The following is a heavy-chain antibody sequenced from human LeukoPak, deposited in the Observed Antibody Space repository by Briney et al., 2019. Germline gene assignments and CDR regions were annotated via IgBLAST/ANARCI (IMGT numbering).Heavy chain of an antibody. V-gene: IGHV1-69*13. Sequence: ASVKVSCKASGGTFSSYAISWVRQAPGQGLEWMGGIIPIFGTANYAQKFQGRVTITADESTSTAYMELSSLRSEDTAVYYCASGYGSGSYSSVTQFDYWGQGTLVTVSS. J-gene: IGHJ4*02. CDR1: GGTFSSYA. D-gene: IGHD3-10*01. CDR3: ASGYGSGSYSSVTQFDY. CDR2: IIPIFGTA.